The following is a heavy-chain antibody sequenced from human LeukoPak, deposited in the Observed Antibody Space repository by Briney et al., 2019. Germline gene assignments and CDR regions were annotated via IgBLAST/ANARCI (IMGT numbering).Heavy chain of an antibody. CDR3: AKDVAARHDYYCGMDV. Sequence: GGSLRLSCAASGFTFSSYGMHWVRQAPGKGLEWVAVISYDGSNKYYADSVKGRFTISRDNSKNTLYLQMNSLRAEDTAVYYCAKDVAARHDYYCGMDVWGQGTTVTVSS. J-gene: IGHJ6*02. D-gene: IGHD6-6*01. CDR1: GFTFSSYG. CDR2: ISYDGSNK. V-gene: IGHV3-30*18.